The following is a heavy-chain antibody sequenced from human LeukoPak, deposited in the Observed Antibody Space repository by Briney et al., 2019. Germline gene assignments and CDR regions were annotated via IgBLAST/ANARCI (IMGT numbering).Heavy chain of an antibody. CDR1: GGSISSSSYY. D-gene: IGHD5-12*01. Sequence: SETLSLTCTVSGGSISSSSYYWGWIRQPPGKGLEWIGSIYYSGSTYYNPSLKSRVTISVDTSKNQFSLKLSSVTAADTAVYYCARDQRSGYSGYDYYYYYYMDVWGKGTTVTVSS. J-gene: IGHJ6*03. CDR3: ARDQRSGYSGYDYYYYYYMDV. CDR2: IYYSGST. V-gene: IGHV4-39*02.